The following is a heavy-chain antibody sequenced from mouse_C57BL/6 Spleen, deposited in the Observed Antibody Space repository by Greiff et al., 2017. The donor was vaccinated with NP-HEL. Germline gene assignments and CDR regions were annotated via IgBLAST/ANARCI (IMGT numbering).Heavy chain of an antibody. V-gene: IGHV14-2*01. J-gene: IGHJ2*01. Sequence: EVKLVESGAELVKPGASVKLSCTASGFNIKDYYMHWVKQRTEQGLEWIGRIDPEDGETKYAPKFQGKATITADTSSNTAYLQLSSLTSEDTAVYYCARFDTTVVATNYFDYWGQGTTLTVSS. D-gene: IGHD1-1*01. CDR1: GFNIKDYY. CDR2: IDPEDGET. CDR3: ARFDTTVVATNYFDY.